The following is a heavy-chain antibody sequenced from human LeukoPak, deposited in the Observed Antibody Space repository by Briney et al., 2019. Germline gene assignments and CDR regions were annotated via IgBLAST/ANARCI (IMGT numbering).Heavy chain of an antibody. V-gene: IGHV3-7*01. CDR2: IDKNGREK. CDR3: ATYTQNFGAPGTDY. Sequence: GGSLRLSCTVSVFTFSNYWMRWVRQAPGKGLEWVASIDKNGREKRYVDSVEGRFTISRDNAANSVYLQMTSLGAEDTAVYYCATYTQNFGAPGTDYWGQGTLVTVSS. D-gene: IGHD3-10*01. J-gene: IGHJ4*02. CDR1: VFTFSNYW.